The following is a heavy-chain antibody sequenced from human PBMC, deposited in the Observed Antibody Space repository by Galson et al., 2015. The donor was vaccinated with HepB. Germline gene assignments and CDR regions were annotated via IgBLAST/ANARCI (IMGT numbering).Heavy chain of an antibody. V-gene: IGHV3-53*01. CDR3: AGPTVTSRDWYFDL. J-gene: IGHJ2*01. Sequence: SLRLSCAASEFTVSSNYMTWVRQAPGKGLEWVSLIYGGGNTNYADSVKGRLTISRDNSKNTVYLQMNSLRAEYTCVYYCAGPTVTSRDWYFDLWGRGTLVTVSS. CDR1: EFTVSSNY. CDR2: IYGGGNT. D-gene: IGHD4-17*01.